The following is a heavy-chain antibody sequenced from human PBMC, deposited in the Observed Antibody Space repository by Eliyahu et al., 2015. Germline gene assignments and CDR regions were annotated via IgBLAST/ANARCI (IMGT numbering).Heavy chain of an antibody. CDR1: GGSFSGYY. CDR2: INHSGST. D-gene: IGHD5-12*01. CDR3: AREGATGGFDI. Sequence: QVQLQQWGAGLLKPSETLSLTCAVYGGSFSGYYWSWIRQPPGKGLEWIGEINHSGSTNYNPSLKSRVTISVDTSKNQFSLKLSSVTAADTAVYYCAREGATGGFDIWGQGTMVTVSS. V-gene: IGHV4-34*01. J-gene: IGHJ3*02.